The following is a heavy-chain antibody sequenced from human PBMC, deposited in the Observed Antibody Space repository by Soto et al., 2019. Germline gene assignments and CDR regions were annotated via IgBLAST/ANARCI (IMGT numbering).Heavy chain of an antibody. V-gene: IGHV2-26*01. CDR2: IFSNDEK. CDR1: GFSLSNARMG. Sequence: QVTLKESGPVLVKPTETLTLTCTVSGFSLSNARMGVSWIRQPPGKALEWLAHIFSNDEKSYSTSLKSRLTNSKDTSKSQVVLTMTNMDPVDTATYYCARIPLYYYDSSGLPAYYGMDVWGQGTTVTVSS. CDR3: ARIPLYYYDSSGLPAYYGMDV. D-gene: IGHD3-22*01. J-gene: IGHJ6*02.